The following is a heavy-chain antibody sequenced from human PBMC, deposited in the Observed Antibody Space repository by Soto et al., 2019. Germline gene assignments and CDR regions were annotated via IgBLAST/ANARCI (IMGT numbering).Heavy chain of an antibody. V-gene: IGHV1-3*01. Sequence: QVQLVQSGAEVKKPGASVKVSCKASGYTFTSYAMHWVRQAPGQRLEWMGWINAGNGNTKYSQKFQGRVTITRDTSASKAYMELSSLRSEDTAVYYCARGSITMLVASLGYWGQGTLVTVSS. CDR2: INAGNGNT. J-gene: IGHJ4*02. CDR3: ARGSITMLVASLGY. D-gene: IGHD3-22*01. CDR1: GYTFTSYA.